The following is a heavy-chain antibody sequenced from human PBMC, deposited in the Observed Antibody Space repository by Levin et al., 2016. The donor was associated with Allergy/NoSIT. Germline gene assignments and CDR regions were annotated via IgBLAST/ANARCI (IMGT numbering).Heavy chain of an antibody. J-gene: IGHJ4*02. Sequence: WIRQPPGKGLEWVAVISYDGSNKYYADSVKGRFTISRDNSKNTLYLQMNSLRAEDTAVYYCAKDGTKLPFDYWGQGTLVTVSS. D-gene: IGHD1-26*01. CDR3: AKDGTKLPFDY. V-gene: IGHV3-30*18. CDR2: ISYDGSNK.